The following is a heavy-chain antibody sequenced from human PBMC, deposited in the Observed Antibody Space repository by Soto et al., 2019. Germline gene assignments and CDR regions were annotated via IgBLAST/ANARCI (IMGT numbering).Heavy chain of an antibody. V-gene: IGHV4-31*03. CDR2: IYYSGST. Sequence: QVQLQESGPGLVKPSQTLSLTCTVSGGSISSGGYYWSWIRQHPGKGLEWIGYIYYSGSTYYNPYLKSRVTISVDTSKNQFYLKLSSVTAADTAVYYCARDGSGIAEYYGMDVWGQGTTVTVSS. J-gene: IGHJ6*02. CDR1: GGSISSGGYY. CDR3: ARDGSGIAEYYGMDV. D-gene: IGHD6-13*01.